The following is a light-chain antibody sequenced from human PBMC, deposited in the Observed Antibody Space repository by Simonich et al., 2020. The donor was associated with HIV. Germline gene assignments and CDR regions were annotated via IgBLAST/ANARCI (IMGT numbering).Light chain of an antibody. CDR1: TSNIGAGYD. Sequence: QSALTQPASVSGSPGQSITISCTGNTSNIGAGYDVHWYQQLPGAAPKLLIHDNNNRPSGVSDRFSGSKCGTSASLAITGLQAEDEADYFCQSHDTSLNAVFGGGTKLTVL. J-gene: IGLJ2*01. CDR2: DNN. CDR3: QSHDTSLNAV. V-gene: IGLV1-40*01.